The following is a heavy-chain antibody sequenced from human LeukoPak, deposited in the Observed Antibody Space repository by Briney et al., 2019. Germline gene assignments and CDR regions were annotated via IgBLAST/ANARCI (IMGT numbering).Heavy chain of an antibody. D-gene: IGHD3-16*01. CDR1: GYSFTSYW. CDR3: PRPPLGELYYCDY. Sequence: GESLKISCKGSGYSFTSYWIGWVRQMPGKVLEWMGIIYPGDSDTRYSPSFQGQVTISADKSISTAYLQWSSLKASDTAMYYCPRPPLGELYYCDYWGQGTLVTVSS. V-gene: IGHV5-51*01. CDR2: IYPGDSDT. J-gene: IGHJ4*02.